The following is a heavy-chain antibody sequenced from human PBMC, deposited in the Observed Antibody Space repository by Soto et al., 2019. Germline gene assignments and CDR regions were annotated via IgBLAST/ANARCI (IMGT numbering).Heavy chain of an antibody. CDR2: INHSGST. J-gene: IGHJ5*02. CDR1: GGSFSGYY. Sequence: QVQLQQWGEGLLKPSETLSLTCAVYGGSFSGYYWSWIRQPPGKGLEWIGEINHSGSTNYNPSRKSRVTISVDTSKNQFSLKLSSVTAADTAVYYCARRLIVVVPSDQFDPWGQGTLVTVSS. D-gene: IGHD2-15*01. V-gene: IGHV4-34*01. CDR3: ARRLIVVVPSDQFDP.